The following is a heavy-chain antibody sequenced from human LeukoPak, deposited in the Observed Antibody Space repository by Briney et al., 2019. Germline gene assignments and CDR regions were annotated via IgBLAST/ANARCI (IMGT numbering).Heavy chain of an antibody. CDR1: GGTFSSYA. CDR2: IIPILGMA. V-gene: IGHV1-69*04. J-gene: IGHJ4*02. CDR3: ARGDLVGAIHFDY. Sequence: SVKDSCKASGGTFSSYAISEVRQAAGRGLGWMGRIIPILGMANYAQKFQGRVTISADKSTSTAYMELSSLRSKDTAVYYCARGDLVGAIHFDYWGQGTLVTVSS. D-gene: IGHD1-26*01.